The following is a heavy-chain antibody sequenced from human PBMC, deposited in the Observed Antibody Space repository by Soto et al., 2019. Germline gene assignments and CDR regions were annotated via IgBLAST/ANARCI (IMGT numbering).Heavy chain of an antibody. J-gene: IGHJ5*02. Sequence: QVQLVQSGAEVKRPGPSVKVSCQTSGGTFRTYTIKWVRQAPGQGLEWMGRIIPILYVANYAHKFQGRVTITADKTTRTAHMELRSMRPEDTAVYYCARSIQEDIRVAGPKDIWFDPWGQGPLVTVAA. V-gene: IGHV1-69*02. CDR1: GGTFRTYT. CDR2: IIPILYVA. D-gene: IGHD6-19*01. CDR3: ARSIQEDIRVAGPKDIWFDP.